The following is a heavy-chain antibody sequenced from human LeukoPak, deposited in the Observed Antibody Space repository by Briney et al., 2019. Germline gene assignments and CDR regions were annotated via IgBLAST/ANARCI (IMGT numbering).Heavy chain of an antibody. CDR3: AKEGTYYYGSGSLDY. J-gene: IGHJ4*02. V-gene: IGHV3-9*01. CDR1: GFTFDDYA. CDR2: ISWNSGSI. Sequence: PGGSLRLSCAASGFTFDDYAMRWVRQAPGKGLEWVSGISWNSGSIGYADSVKGRFTISRDNAKNSLYLQMNSLRAEDTALYYCAKEGTYYYGSGSLDYWGQGTLVTVSS. D-gene: IGHD3-10*01.